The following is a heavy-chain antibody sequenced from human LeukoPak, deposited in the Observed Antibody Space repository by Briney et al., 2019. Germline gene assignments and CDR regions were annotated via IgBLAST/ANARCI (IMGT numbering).Heavy chain of an antibody. Sequence: ASVKVSCKVSGYTLTELSMHWVRQAPGKGLEWMGGFDPEDGETIYAQKFQGRVTMTRDMSTSTVYMELSSLRSEDTAVYYCARERILPPPSHRKIDYWGQGTLVTVSS. J-gene: IGHJ4*02. CDR1: GYTLTELS. CDR3: ARERILPPPSHRKIDY. V-gene: IGHV1-24*01. CDR2: FDPEDGET. D-gene: IGHD2-2*01.